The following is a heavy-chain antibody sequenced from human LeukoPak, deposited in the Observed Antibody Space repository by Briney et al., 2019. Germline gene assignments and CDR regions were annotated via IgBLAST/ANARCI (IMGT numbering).Heavy chain of an antibody. D-gene: IGHD3-3*01. CDR1: GFTFISYW. CDR2: IKQDGSGK. J-gene: IGHJ4*02. V-gene: IGHV3-7*05. Sequence: GGSLRFSCAAPGFTFISYWMSWVRQAPGKGLEWVAKIKQDGSGKYYVDSVKGRFTISRDNAENSLYLQMNSLRVEDTAVYYCARSDFWSGYHRGYFDYWGQGTLVTVSS. CDR3: ARSDFWSGYHRGYFDY.